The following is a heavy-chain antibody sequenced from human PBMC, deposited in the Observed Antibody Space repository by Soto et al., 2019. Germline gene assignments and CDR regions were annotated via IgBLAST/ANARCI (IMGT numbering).Heavy chain of an antibody. J-gene: IGHJ5*02. D-gene: IGHD4-4*01. CDR2: IYSGGST. CDR1: GFTVSSNY. Sequence: EVQLVESGGGLVQPGGSLRLSCAASGFTVSSNYMSWVRQAPGKGLEWVSVIYSGGSTYYADSVKGRFTISRDNSKNTLYLQRNSLRAEDTAVYYCARVLHDYSNYAARIAGWFDPWGQGTLVTVSS. V-gene: IGHV3-66*01. CDR3: ARVLHDYSNYAARIAGWFDP.